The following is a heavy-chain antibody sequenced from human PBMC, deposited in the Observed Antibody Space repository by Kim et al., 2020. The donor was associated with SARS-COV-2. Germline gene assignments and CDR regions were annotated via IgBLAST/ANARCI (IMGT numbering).Heavy chain of an antibody. J-gene: IGHJ4*02. CDR1: GGSISSYY. CDR2: IYYSGST. CDR3: AGDLRAGDSSGYRGGYFDY. D-gene: IGHD3-22*01. Sequence: SETLSLTCTVSGGSISSYYWSWIRQPPGKGLEWIGYIYYSGSTNYNPSLKSRVTISVDTSKNQFSLKLSSVTAAETAVYYCAGDLRAGDSSGYRGGYFDYWGQGTLVTVSS. V-gene: IGHV4-59*01.